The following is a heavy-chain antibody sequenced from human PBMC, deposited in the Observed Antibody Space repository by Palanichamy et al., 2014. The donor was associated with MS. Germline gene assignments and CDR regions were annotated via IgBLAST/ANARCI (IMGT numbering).Heavy chain of an antibody. CDR2: ISRSSSAM. V-gene: IGHV3-48*02. Sequence: EVQLVESGGGLVQPGGSLGLSCAASGFTFSTYSMNWVRQAPGKGLEWVSYISRSSSAMYYADSVKGRFTISRDNAKNLLYLQMNSLRDEDTAVYYCARDMVYYDEDYWGQGTLVTVSS. J-gene: IGHJ4*02. D-gene: IGHD3-22*01. CDR1: GFTFSTYS. CDR3: ARDMVYYDEDY.